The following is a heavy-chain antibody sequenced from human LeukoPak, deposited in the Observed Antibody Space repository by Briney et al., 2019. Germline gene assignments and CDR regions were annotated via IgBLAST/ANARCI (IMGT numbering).Heavy chain of an antibody. CDR3: ARDNWGFDY. Sequence: PGRSLSLSCAASGITFSTYAMHWVRQAPGKGLEWVAVISYDGSNEYYADSVQGRFTISRDNSRNTLYLQMDSLRPEDTAVYYCARDNWGFDYWGQGTLVTVSS. J-gene: IGHJ4*02. V-gene: IGHV3-30-3*01. CDR2: ISYDGSNE. CDR1: GITFSTYA. D-gene: IGHD7-27*01.